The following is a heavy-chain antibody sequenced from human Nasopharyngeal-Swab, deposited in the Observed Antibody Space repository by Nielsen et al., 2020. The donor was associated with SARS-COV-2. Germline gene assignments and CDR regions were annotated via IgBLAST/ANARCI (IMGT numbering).Heavy chain of an antibody. V-gene: IGHV4-31*02. Sequence: PGKGLGWIGYIYYSGSTYYNPSLKSRVTISVDTSKNQFSLKLSSVTAADTAVYYCARGGGYSYGTWVWFDPWGQGTLVTVSS. D-gene: IGHD5-18*01. J-gene: IGHJ5*02. CDR3: ARGGGYSYGTWVWFDP. CDR2: IYYSGST.